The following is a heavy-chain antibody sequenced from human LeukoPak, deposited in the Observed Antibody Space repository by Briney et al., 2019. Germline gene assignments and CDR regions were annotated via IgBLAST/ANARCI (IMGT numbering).Heavy chain of an antibody. D-gene: IGHD6-19*01. Sequence: ASVKVSCKASGYTFTGYYMHWVRQAPGKGLEWMGGFDAEDGETIYAQKFQARVTMTDDTSTDTAYMELSSLRSEDTAVYYCATRIVVAGGFDYWGQGTLVIVSS. V-gene: IGHV1-24*01. CDR3: ATRIVVAGGFDY. CDR2: FDAEDGET. CDR1: GYTFTGYY. J-gene: IGHJ4*02.